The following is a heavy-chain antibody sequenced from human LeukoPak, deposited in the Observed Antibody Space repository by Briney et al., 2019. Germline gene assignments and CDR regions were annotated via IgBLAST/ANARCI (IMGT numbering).Heavy chain of an antibody. J-gene: IGHJ4*02. CDR1: GFTFSSYA. D-gene: IGHD6-19*01. CDR3: ARASIAVAELDY. CDR2: ISYDGSNK. Sequence: PGRSLRLSCAASGFTFSSYAMHWVRQAPGKGLEWVAVISYDGSNKYYADSVKGRFTISRDNSKNTLYLQMNSLRAEDTAVYYCARASIAVAELDYWGQGTLVTVSS. V-gene: IGHV3-30-3*01.